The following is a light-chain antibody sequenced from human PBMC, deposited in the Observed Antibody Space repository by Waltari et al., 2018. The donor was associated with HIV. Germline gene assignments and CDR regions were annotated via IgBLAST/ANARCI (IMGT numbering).Light chain of an antibody. J-gene: IGLJ2*01. Sequence: QSMLTQPPSVSGSPGQRVTISCTGSSSTIGADYDVHWYQQHPGTAPKLLISGNKSRPPGVPVRFPASKSGTSASLSISGLQAEDEADYFYQSYDISLSASVVFGGGTRLTVL. CDR1: SSTIGADYD. V-gene: IGLV1-40*01. CDR3: QSYDISLSASVV. CDR2: GNK.